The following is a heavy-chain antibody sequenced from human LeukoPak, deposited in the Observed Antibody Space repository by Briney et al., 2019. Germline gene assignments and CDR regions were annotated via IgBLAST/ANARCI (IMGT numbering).Heavy chain of an antibody. CDR2: IYYSGST. V-gene: IGHV4-59*01. CDR1: GGSISSYY. D-gene: IGHD3-10*01. CDR3: ARAAYYYGSGSYYNPTRYFDL. J-gene: IGHJ2*01. Sequence: SETLSLTCTVSGGSISSYYWSWIRQPPGKGPEWIGYIYYSGSTNYNPSLKSRVTISVDTSKNQFSLKLSSVTAADTAVYYCARAAYYYGSGSYYNPTRYFDLWGRGTLVTVSS.